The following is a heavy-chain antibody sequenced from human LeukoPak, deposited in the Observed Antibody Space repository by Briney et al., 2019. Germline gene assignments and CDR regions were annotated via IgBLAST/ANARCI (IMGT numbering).Heavy chain of an antibody. CDR3: AKLPYSTYYYFDH. V-gene: IGHV3-23*01. J-gene: IGHJ4*02. CDR2: ISASGVST. Sequence: GGSLRLSCAASGFTFSNYAMSWVRQAPGKGLEWVSTISASGVSTYYADSLKGRFTISRDNSMNTLSLQISSLRAEDAAVYYCAKLPYSTYYYFDHWGQGTLVTVSS. CDR1: GFTFSNYA. D-gene: IGHD4-11*01.